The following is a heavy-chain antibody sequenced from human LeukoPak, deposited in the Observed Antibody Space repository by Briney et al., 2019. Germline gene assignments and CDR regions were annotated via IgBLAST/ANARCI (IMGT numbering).Heavy chain of an antibody. CDR1: GFTFSSYE. CDR3: ARSYYYDSSGYSNCFDP. D-gene: IGHD3-22*01. J-gene: IGHJ5*02. CDR2: ISSSGSTI. Sequence: PGGSLRLSCAASGFTFSSYEMNWVRQAPGKGLEWVSYISSSGSTIYYADSVKGRFTISRDNAKNSLYLQMNSLRAEDTAVYYCARSYYYDSSGYSNCFDPWGQGTLVTVSS. V-gene: IGHV3-48*03.